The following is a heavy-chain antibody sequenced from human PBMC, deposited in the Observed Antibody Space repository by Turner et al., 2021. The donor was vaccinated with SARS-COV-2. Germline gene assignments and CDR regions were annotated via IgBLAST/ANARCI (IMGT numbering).Heavy chain of an antibody. D-gene: IGHD3-22*01. CDR1: GFTFSSYS. J-gene: IGHJ3*02. Sequence: EVQLVESGGGLVKPGGSLRLYCAASGFTFSSYSMNWVRQAPGKGLEWVSSISSSSSYIYYADSVKGRFTISRDNAKNSLYLQMNSLRAEDTAVYYCARARWHYYDSSGYYPDAFDIWGQGTMVTVSS. CDR2: ISSSSSYI. CDR3: ARARWHYYDSSGYYPDAFDI. V-gene: IGHV3-21*01.